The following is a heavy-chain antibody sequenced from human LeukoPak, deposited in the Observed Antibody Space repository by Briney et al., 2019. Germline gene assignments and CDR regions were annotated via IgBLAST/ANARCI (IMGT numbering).Heavy chain of an antibody. J-gene: IGHJ4*02. CDR1: GFTLSSYW. CDR2: IKQDGSEK. V-gene: IGHV3-7*01. CDR3: ARTGGPRPFDY. D-gene: IGHD3-10*01. Sequence: PGGSLRLSCAASGFTLSSYWMSWVRQAPGKGLEWVANIKQDGSEKYYVDSVKGRFTISRDNAKNSLYLQMNSLRAEDTAVYYCARTGGPRPFDYWGQGTLVTVSS.